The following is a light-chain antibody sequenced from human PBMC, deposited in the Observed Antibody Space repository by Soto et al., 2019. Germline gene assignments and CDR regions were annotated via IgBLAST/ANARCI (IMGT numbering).Light chain of an antibody. J-gene: IGLJ1*01. CDR2: DVS. CDR1: SSDVGGYNY. CDR3: SSYTSSSPYV. Sequence: QSALTQCASLSGSPGQSITISCTGTSSDVGGYNYVSWYQQHPGKAPKLMIYDVSNRPSGVSNRFSGSKSGNTASLTISGLQAEDEADYYCSSYTSSSPYVFGTGTKVTVL. V-gene: IGLV2-14*01.